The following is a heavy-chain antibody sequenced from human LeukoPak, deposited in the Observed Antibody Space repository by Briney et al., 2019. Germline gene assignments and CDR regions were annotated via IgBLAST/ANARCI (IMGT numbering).Heavy chain of an antibody. J-gene: IGHJ4*02. CDR3: ARARITMIVGLASRFDY. CDR1: GFTFSSYW. Sequence: PGGSLSLSCAASGFTFSSYWMSWVRQAPGKGLEWVANIKQDGSEKYYVDSVKGRFTISRDNAKNSLYLQMNSLRAEDTAVYYCARARITMIVGLASRFDYWGQGTLVTVSS. D-gene: IGHD3-22*01. V-gene: IGHV3-7*01. CDR2: IKQDGSEK.